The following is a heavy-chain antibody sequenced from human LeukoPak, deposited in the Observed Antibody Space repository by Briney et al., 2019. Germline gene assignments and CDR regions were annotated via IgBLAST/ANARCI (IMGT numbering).Heavy chain of an antibody. CDR1: GGSITSSY. D-gene: IGHD2-21*02. V-gene: IGHV4-59*12. J-gene: IGHJ4*02. CDR2: MYYGGST. CDR3: ARALSNCGGDCYPPSKYFDF. Sequence: SETLSLICTVSGGSITSSYWNWIRQPPGKGLEWIGYMYYGGSTKYNPSLNSRVTMSIDTSKNQFSLKLRSVTAADTAVYYCARALSNCGGDCYPPSKYFDFWGQGILVAVSS.